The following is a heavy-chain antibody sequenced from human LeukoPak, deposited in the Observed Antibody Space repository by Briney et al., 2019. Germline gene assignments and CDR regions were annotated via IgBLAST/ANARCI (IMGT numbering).Heavy chain of an antibody. Sequence: GGSLRLSCAASGFTFSSYMMTWVRQAPGKGLEWVSSISSSSSYIYYADSVKGRFTISRDNARKSMYLQMNSLRAEDTAVYYCARDGGSSSASDYWGQGTLVTVSS. D-gene: IGHD3-16*01. CDR3: ARDGGSSSASDY. V-gene: IGHV3-21*01. CDR2: ISSSSSYI. CDR1: GFTFSSYM. J-gene: IGHJ4*02.